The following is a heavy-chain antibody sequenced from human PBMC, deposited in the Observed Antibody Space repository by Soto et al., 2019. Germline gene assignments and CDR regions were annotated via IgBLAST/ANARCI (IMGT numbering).Heavy chain of an antibody. D-gene: IGHD6-19*01. CDR3: ARDGAVARAAYYYYYYGMDV. V-gene: IGHV3-30-3*01. J-gene: IGHJ6*02. CDR2: ISYDGSNK. Sequence: GGSLRHSCAASGGTFSSYAMHWVRQATGKGLEWVAVISYDGSNKYYADSVKGRFTISRDNSKNTLYLQMNSLRAEDTAVYYCARDGAVARAAYYYYYYGMDVWGQGTTVTVSS. CDR1: GGTFSSYA.